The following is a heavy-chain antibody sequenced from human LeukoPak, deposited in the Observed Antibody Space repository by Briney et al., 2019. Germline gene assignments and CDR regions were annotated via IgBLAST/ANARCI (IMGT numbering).Heavy chain of an antibody. D-gene: IGHD3-3*01. Sequence: SETLSLTCTVSGGSISSYYWSWIRQPAGKGLEWIGRIYTSGSTNYNPFLKSRVTMSVDTSKNQFSLKLSSVTAADTAVYYCARDRPITIFGVVIDYYYMDVWGKGTTVTVSS. CDR1: GGSISSYY. V-gene: IGHV4-4*07. J-gene: IGHJ6*03. CDR2: IYTSGST. CDR3: ARDRPITIFGVVIDYYYMDV.